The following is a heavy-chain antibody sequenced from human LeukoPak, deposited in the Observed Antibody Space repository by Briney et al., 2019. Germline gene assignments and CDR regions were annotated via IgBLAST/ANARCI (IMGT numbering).Heavy chain of an antibody. CDR3: AREYSSSWYVRGAYFDY. J-gene: IGHJ4*02. CDR1: GGSISSYY. V-gene: IGHV4-59*01. D-gene: IGHD6-13*01. Sequence: SETLSLTCTVSGGSISSYYWSWIRQPPGKGLEWIGYIYYSGSTNYNPSLKSRVTISVDTSKNQFSLKLSSVTAADTAVYYRAREYSSSWYVRGAYFDYWGQGTLVTVSS. CDR2: IYYSGST.